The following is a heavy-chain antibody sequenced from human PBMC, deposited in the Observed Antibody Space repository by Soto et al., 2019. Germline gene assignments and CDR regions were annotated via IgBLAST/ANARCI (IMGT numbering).Heavy chain of an antibody. CDR3: VVDTSGLLDY. V-gene: IGHV3-33*03. CDR2: IWYDGNKK. D-gene: IGHD3-22*01. CDR1: GFTFSSNG. Sequence: GRSLRLSCAASGFTFSSNGMHWVRQAPGKGLEWVAVIWYDGNKKYYGDSVRGRFTISRDNSKNTLYLEMNSLRAEDTAVYYCVVDTSGLLDYWGQGTQVTVSS. J-gene: IGHJ4*02.